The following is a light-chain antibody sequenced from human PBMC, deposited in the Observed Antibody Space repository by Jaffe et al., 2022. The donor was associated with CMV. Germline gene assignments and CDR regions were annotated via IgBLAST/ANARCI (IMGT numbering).Light chain of an antibody. Sequence: QSALTQPASVSGSPGQSITISCSGTSSDIGAYNYVSWYQKNPDKAPKLMIYNVNVRSPGISSRFSGSKSGNMASLNISGLLADDEAHYYCSSYTNRGILEVFGGGTKLTVL. J-gene: IGLJ3*02. CDR3: SSYTNRGILEV. CDR1: SSDIGAYNY. V-gene: IGLV2-14*03. CDR2: NVN.